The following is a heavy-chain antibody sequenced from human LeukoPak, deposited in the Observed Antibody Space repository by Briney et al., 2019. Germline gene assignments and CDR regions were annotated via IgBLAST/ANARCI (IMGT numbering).Heavy chain of an antibody. J-gene: IGHJ4*02. D-gene: IGHD3-3*01. CDR2: IRYDGSNK. CDR3: ARRAISDRSGFYGSFDF. Sequence: PGGSLRLSCAASGFTFSSYGMHWVRQAPGKGLEWVAFIRYDGSNKYYADSVKGRFTISRDNSKNTLYLQMNSLKGEDTAVYYCARRAISDRSGFYGSFDFWGQGTLVTVSS. V-gene: IGHV3-30*02. CDR1: GFTFSSYG.